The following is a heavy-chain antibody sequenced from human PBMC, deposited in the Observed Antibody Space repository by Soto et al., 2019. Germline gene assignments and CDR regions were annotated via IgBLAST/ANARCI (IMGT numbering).Heavy chain of an antibody. CDR3: ASDMHAGFTHYFER. Sequence: PSETPSLTRVVCGGSITSYHRSWIRQFPGKGLEWIAYSAYTVNTNYNPSLKSRVTISMYTSKNQLSLNLTSVTAADTAVYYCASDMHAGFTHYFERCGNGNLVPVSP. V-gene: IGHV4-59*01. CDR2: SAYTVNT. D-gene: IGHD1-1*01. CDR1: GGSITSYH. J-gene: IGHJ4*03.